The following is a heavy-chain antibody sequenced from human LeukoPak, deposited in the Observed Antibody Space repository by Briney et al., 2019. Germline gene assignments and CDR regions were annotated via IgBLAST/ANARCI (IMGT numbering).Heavy chain of an antibody. CDR3: AKDRPISE. Sequence: GRSLRLSCAASGFTFSSYGMHWVRQAPGKELEWVAVISYDGSNKYYADSVKGRFTISRDNSKNTLYLQMNSLRAEDTAVYYCAKDRPISEWGQGTLVTVSS. CDR2: ISYDGSNK. D-gene: IGHD2-21*01. CDR1: GFTFSSYG. V-gene: IGHV3-30*18. J-gene: IGHJ4*02.